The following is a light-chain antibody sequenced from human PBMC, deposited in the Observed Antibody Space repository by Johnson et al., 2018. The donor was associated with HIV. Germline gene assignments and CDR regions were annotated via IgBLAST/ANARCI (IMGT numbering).Light chain of an antibody. CDR1: YSNFENNY. Sequence: QSVLTQPPSVSAAPGQKVTISCSRNYSNFENNYVSWYQQLPGTAPKLLIYENNKRPSGIPDRFSDSKSGTSATLGITGLQTGDEADYYCGTWDSSLSAHYIFGTGTKVTVL. J-gene: IGLJ1*01. V-gene: IGLV1-51*02. CDR3: GTWDSSLSAHYI. CDR2: ENN.